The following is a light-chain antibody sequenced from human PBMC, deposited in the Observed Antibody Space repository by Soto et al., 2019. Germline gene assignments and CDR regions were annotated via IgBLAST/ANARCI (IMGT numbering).Light chain of an antibody. V-gene: IGKV3-20*01. Sequence: EIVLTQSPGTLSLSPGERATLSCRASQSVSSRFLAWYQQKPGQAPRLLIYGASSRATGIPDRFSGSGSGTDFSLTISRLEPEDFAVYYCQQYGNSPRITFGQGTRLEIK. CDR3: QQYGNSPRIT. CDR2: GAS. CDR1: QSVSSRF. J-gene: IGKJ5*01.